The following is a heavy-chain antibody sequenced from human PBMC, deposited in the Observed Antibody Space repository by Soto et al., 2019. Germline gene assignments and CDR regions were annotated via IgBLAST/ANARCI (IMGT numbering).Heavy chain of an antibody. CDR3: AKEGSTRTVTSHNGMDV. Sequence: VQLVESGGGVVQPGRSLRLSCAASGFSFSTYGMHWVRQAPGKGLEWVAVISYDESSKYYADSVKGRFTISRDNSKNTLYLQMNSLRAEDTAVYYCAKEGSTRTVTSHNGMDVWGQGTTVTVSS. J-gene: IGHJ6*02. CDR1: GFSFSTYG. D-gene: IGHD4-17*01. CDR2: ISYDESSK. V-gene: IGHV3-30*18.